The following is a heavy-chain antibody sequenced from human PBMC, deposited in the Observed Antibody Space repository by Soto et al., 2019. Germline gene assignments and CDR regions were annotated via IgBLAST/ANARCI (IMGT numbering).Heavy chain of an antibody. V-gene: IGHV1-58*01. CDR3: AAHLGAPPGYSYFDY. CDR2: IVVGSGDT. D-gene: IGHD5-18*01. Sequence: SVKVSCKASGFAFSNSAVQWVRQARGQRLEWIGWIVVGSGDTNYAQKFQERVTITRDISTSTAYLDLSSLGSEDTAVYYCAAHLGAPPGYSYFDYWGQGTLVTVSS. J-gene: IGHJ4*02. CDR1: GFAFSNSA.